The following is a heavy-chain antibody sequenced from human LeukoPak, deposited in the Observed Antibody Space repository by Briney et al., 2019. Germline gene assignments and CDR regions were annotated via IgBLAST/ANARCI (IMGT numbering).Heavy chain of an antibody. V-gene: IGHV5-10-1*01. CDR2: IDPSDSYT. CDR3: ARRGYYYYGMDV. CDR1: GHSFTSYW. D-gene: IGHD3-10*01. Sequence: GSSLKFSCKGSGHSFTSYWISWVRQMPGKGLEWMGRIDPSDSYTNYSPSFQGHVTISVDKSISQAYLQWTSLKSSDSAMYYCARRGYYYYGMDVWGKGTTVTVSS. J-gene: IGHJ6*04.